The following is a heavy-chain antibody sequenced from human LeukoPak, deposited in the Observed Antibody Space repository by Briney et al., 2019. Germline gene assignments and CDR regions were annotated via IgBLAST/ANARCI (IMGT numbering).Heavy chain of an antibody. CDR3: AKDSIITIFGVVIVQTFDY. D-gene: IGHD3-3*01. Sequence: GGSLRLSCAASRFTFSSYAMSWVRQAPGKGLEWGSVISGSCGNTLYTDPVKGRFTISRDNSKNTLYLQMNSLRAEDTAVYYCAKDSIITIFGVVIVQTFDYWGQGTLVTVSS. J-gene: IGHJ4*02. V-gene: IGHV3-23*01. CDR2: ISGSCGNT. CDR1: RFTFSSYA.